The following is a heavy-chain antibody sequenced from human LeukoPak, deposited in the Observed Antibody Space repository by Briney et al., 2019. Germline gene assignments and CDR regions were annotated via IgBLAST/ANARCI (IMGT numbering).Heavy chain of an antibody. CDR3: ARSPAMVVRESDY. Sequence: PGGSLRLSCAASGFTFSSHSMNWVRQAPGKGLEWVSSISSSSSYIYYADSVKGRFTISRDNAKNSLYLQMNSLRAEDTAVYYCARSPAMVVRESDYWGQGTLVTVSS. CDR2: ISSSSSYI. CDR1: GFTFSSHS. V-gene: IGHV3-21*01. D-gene: IGHD5-18*01. J-gene: IGHJ4*02.